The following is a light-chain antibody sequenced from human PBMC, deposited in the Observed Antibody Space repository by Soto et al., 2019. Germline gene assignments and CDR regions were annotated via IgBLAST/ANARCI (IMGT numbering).Light chain of an antibody. CDR3: AAWDDSLRGHVG. CDR2: SNN. Sequence: QSVLTQPPSASGTPGQRVTISCSGSSSNIGNNYVYWYQHIPGTAPKVLISSNNQRPSGVPDQCSGSKSATSASLAISGLRSEDEADYYCAAWDDSLRGHVGFGGGTQLTVL. V-gene: IGLV1-47*02. CDR1: SSNIGNNY. J-gene: IGLJ2*01.